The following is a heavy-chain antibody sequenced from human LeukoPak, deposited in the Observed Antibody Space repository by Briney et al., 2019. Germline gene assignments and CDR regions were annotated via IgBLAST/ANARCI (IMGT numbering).Heavy chain of an antibody. J-gene: IGHJ3*02. CDR3: ARGLLWFLDAFDI. Sequence: PSQTLSLTCTVSGGSISSGSYYWSWIRQPAGDGLEWLGRIYTSGSTNHNPSLKSRVTISVDTSKNQFSLKLSSVTAADTAVYYCARGLLWFLDAFDIWGQGTMVTVSS. CDR1: GGSISSGSYY. D-gene: IGHD5-18*01. V-gene: IGHV4-61*02. CDR2: IYTSGST.